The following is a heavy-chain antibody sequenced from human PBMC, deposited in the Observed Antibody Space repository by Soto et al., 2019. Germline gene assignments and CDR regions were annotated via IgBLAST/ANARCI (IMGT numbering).Heavy chain of an antibody. CDR2: ISSTASTI. J-gene: IGHJ6*02. CDR1: GFAFSSYE. Sequence: PGGSLRLFCAASGFAFSSYEMNWVRQSPGKGLEWLSYISSTASTIHYADSVKGRFTISRDNANNSVYLQMNSLTADDSAVYYCARAAGIMTRGFHGMDVWGQGTTVTVSS. V-gene: IGHV3-48*03. D-gene: IGHD3-10*01. CDR3: ARAAGIMTRGFHGMDV.